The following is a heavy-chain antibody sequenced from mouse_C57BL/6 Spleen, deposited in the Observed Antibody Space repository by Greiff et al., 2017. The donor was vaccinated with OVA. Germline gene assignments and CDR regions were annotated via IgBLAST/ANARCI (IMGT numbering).Heavy chain of an antibody. J-gene: IGHJ4*01. D-gene: IGHD2-1*01. CDR2: IRNKANGYTT. CDR3: ARGNIYAMDY. V-gene: IGHV7-3*01. CDR1: GFTFTDYY. Sequence: DVQLVESGGGLVQPGGSLSLSCAASGFTFTDYYMSWVRQPPGKALEWLGFIRNKANGYTTEYSASVKGRFTISRDNSQSILYLQMNALRAEDSATYYCARGNIYAMDYWGQGTSVTVSS.